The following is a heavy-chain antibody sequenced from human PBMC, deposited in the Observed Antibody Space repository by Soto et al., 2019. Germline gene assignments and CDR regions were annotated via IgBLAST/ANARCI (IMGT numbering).Heavy chain of an antibody. CDR3: VREGVPYKRGGPKSAEYDY. D-gene: IGHD1-20*01. CDR2: IKADGSER. J-gene: IGHJ4*02. CDR1: GFTFTDYW. Sequence: PGGSLRLSCVASGFTFTDYWMSWVRQAPGKGLEWVANIKADGSERYYVDSLKGRFTISRDSAKNSISLQMNSLRVEDTGVYYCVREGVPYKRGGPKSAEYDYWGPQTLLPISS. V-gene: IGHV3-7*01.